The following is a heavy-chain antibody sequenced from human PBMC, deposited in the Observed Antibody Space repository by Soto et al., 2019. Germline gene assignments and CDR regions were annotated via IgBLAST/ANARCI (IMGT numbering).Heavy chain of an antibody. Sequence: HPGGSLRLSCTASGFTFGDYSMSWFRQAPGKGLEWVGFIRSNPYGGTIEYAASVKGRFTISRDDSKSIAYLQMNSLKTEDTAVYYCTRDKSGYSGYDPKYYYYMDVWGKGTTVTVSS. CDR3: TRDKSGYSGYDPKYYYYMDV. D-gene: IGHD5-12*01. V-gene: IGHV3-49*03. CDR2: IRSNPYGGTI. CDR1: GFTFGDYS. J-gene: IGHJ6*03.